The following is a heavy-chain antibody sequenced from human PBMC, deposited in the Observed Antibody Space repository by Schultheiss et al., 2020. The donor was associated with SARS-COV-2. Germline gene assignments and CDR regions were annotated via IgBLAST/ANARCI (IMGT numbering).Heavy chain of an antibody. CDR1: GGSISSGGYY. CDR2: IYYSGST. D-gene: IGHD2-2*01. V-gene: IGHV4-31*03. CDR3: ARGACSSTSCYRGYYYGMDV. Sequence: TLSLTCTVSGGSISSGGYYWSWIRQHPGKGLEWIGYIYYSGSTYYNPSLKSRVTISVDTSKNQFSLKLSSVTAADTAVYYCARGACSSTSCYRGYYYGMDVWGQGTTVTVSS. J-gene: IGHJ6*02.